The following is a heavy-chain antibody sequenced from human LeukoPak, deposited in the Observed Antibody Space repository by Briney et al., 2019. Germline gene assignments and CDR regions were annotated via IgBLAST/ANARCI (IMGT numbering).Heavy chain of an antibody. V-gene: IGHV3-23*01. Sequence: GGSLRLSCAASGFTFSVYAMIWVRQAPGKGLEWVPGIGGGGGSTYYADSVKGRFTISRDNSKNTLYLQMNSLRVEDTAVYYCAKCGSGWLFDYWGQGTLVTVSS. CDR3: AKCGSGWLFDY. D-gene: IGHD6-19*01. CDR1: GFTFSVYA. J-gene: IGHJ4*02. CDR2: IGGGGGST.